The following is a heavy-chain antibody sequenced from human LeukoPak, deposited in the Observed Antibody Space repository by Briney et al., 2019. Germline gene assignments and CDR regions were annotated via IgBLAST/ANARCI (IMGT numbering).Heavy chain of an antibody. J-gene: IGHJ4*02. CDR2: ISTSGGRT. Sequence: GGSLRLSCAVSGFTFSDYAMSWVRQAPGKGLEWVSGISTSGGRTYYADSVKGRFTISRDNSKSTLYLQMNTLRAEDTAVYYCAKRHERTAYYFDYWGQGTLVTVSS. CDR3: AKRHERTAYYFDY. V-gene: IGHV3-23*01. D-gene: IGHD2-21*02. CDR1: GFTFSDYA.